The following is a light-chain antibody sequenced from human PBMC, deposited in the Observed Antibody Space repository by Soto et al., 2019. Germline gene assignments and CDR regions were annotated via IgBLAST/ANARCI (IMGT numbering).Light chain of an antibody. Sequence: DIQMTQSPSTLSASVGDRVTITCRASQSISSXLAWYQQKPGKAPKLLIYKASSLESGVPSRFSGSGSGTEFXLXISXLQPDDFATYYCQQYNSYSGTFGQGTKVEIK. CDR1: QSISSX. CDR2: KAS. CDR3: QQYNSYSGT. J-gene: IGKJ1*01. V-gene: IGKV1-5*03.